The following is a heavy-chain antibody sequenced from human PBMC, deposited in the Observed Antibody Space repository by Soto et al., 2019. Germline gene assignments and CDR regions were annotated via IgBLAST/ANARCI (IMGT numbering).Heavy chain of an antibody. CDR1: GFAFSDPY. D-gene: IGHD4-17*01. CDR3: ARGGASVTTPFDY. CDR2: ISSSGSTI. V-gene: IGHV3-11*01. J-gene: IGHJ4*02. Sequence: QAQLVESGGGLVKPGGSLRLSCAASGFAFSDPYMSWIRQAPGKGLEWISYISSSGSTIYYADSVKGRFTISRDNAKKSLYLQMDSLTADDTAVYYCARGGASVTTPFDYWGQGTQVTVSS.